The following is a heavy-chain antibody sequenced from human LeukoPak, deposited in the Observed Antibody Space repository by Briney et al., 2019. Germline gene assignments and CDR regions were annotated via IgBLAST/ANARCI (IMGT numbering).Heavy chain of an antibody. CDR3: AKDSLRFFEWSTPMDV. Sequence: GGSLRLSCAASGFTFSSYAMSWVRQAPGKGLEWVSAISGSGGSTYYADSVKGRFTISRDNSKNTLYLQMNSLRAEDTAVYYCAKDSLRFFEWSTPMDVWGKGTTVTVSS. CDR1: GFTFSSYA. J-gene: IGHJ6*03. V-gene: IGHV3-23*01. D-gene: IGHD3-3*01. CDR2: ISGSGGST.